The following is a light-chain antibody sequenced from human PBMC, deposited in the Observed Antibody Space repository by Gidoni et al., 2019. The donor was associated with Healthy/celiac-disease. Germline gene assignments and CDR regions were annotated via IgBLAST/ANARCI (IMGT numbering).Light chain of an antibody. CDR1: QGIRNA. V-gene: IGKV1-6*01. J-gene: IGKJ1*01. CDR3: LQDYHYPRT. Sequence: AIQMTQSPSSLSASVGYRVTITCRASQGIRNALGWYQQKPGKDAQLLIYAASSLQSGVPSRVSGSGSGTDFTITISSLQPDDFATYYCLQDYHYPRTFGQXTKVEIK. CDR2: AAS.